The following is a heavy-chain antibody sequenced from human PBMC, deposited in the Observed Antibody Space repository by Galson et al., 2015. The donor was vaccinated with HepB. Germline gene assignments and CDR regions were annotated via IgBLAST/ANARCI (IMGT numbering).Heavy chain of an antibody. CDR2: INGDGSST. Sequence: SLRLSCAASGFTVSTYIMNWVRQAPGKGLVWVSRINGDGSSTDYVASVKGRFTISRDNAKNTLYLQMNSLRAEDTAVYYCARAIGYSYGYAYWGQGTLVTVSS. CDR1: GFTVSTYI. V-gene: IGHV3-74*01. J-gene: IGHJ4*02. D-gene: IGHD5-18*01. CDR3: ARAIGYSYGYAY.